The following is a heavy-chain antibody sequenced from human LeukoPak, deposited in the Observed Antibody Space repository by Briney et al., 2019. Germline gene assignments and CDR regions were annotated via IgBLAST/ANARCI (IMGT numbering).Heavy chain of an antibody. Sequence: GGSLRLSCAASGFAFSNYGMHWVRQAPGKGLEWVAVMSYDGSNKYYADSVKGRFTISRDNSKNTLYLQMNSLRPEDTAIYYCAREGYYGSGSPPSLYFDYWGQGTLVTVSS. V-gene: IGHV3-30*03. CDR1: GFAFSNYG. CDR3: AREGYYGSGSPPSLYFDY. CDR2: MSYDGSNK. D-gene: IGHD3-10*01. J-gene: IGHJ4*02.